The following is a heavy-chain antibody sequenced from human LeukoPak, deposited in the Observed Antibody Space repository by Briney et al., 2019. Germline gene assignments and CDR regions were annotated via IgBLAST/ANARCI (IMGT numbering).Heavy chain of an antibody. J-gene: IGHJ4*02. CDR3: ASQVLLWFGVDN. D-gene: IGHD3-10*01. CDR1: GGSISSHY. CDR2: IYYSGST. V-gene: IGHV4-59*11. Sequence: SETLSLTCTVSGGSISSHYWSWIRQPPGKGLEWIGYIYYSGSTNYNPSLKSRVTISVDTSKNQFSLKLSSVTAADTAVYYCASQVLLWFGVDNWGQGTLVTVCS.